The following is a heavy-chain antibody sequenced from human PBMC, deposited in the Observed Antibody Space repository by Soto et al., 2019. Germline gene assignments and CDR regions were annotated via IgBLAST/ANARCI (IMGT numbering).Heavy chain of an antibody. V-gene: IGHV1-2*04. CDR1: GYTFTAYY. CDR3: ARVRSGGASYYFYY. CDR2: INPNSGGT. Sequence: ASVKVSCKASGYTFTAYYMHWVRQAPGQGLEWMGWINPNSGGTNYAQKFQGWVTMTRDTSISTAYMELSRLSSDDTAVYYCARVRSGGASYYFYYWGQGTLVTVSS. J-gene: IGHJ4*02. D-gene: IGHD1-26*01.